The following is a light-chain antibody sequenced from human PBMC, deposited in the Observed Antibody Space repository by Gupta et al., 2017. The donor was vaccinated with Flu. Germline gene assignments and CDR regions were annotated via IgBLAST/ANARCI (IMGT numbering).Light chain of an antibody. CDR2: RST. V-gene: IGLV3-25*02. CDR1: ALPNQH. J-gene: IGLJ3*02. Sequence: SYELTQPPSVSVSPGQTATITCSGDALPNQHGYWYQQKPGQAPILVIYRSTQRPSGIPGRFSGSRSGTTVTLTISGVQTEDEADYDCQSADSSGSWVFGGGTKLTVL. CDR3: QSADSSGSWV.